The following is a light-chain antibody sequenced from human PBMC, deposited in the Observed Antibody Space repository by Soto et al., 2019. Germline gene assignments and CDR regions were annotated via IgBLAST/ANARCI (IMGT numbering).Light chain of an antibody. Sequence: EIVLTQSPATLSLSPGERATLSCRASQSVSSYLAWYQQKPGLAPRLLIYDAYSRATGIQDRFSGSGSGTDFTLTIRRLEPEDYAVYYCKQYGHSLWTFGQGTKVDIK. CDR1: QSVSSY. V-gene: IGKV3D-20*01. CDR3: KQYGHSLWT. J-gene: IGKJ1*01. CDR2: DAY.